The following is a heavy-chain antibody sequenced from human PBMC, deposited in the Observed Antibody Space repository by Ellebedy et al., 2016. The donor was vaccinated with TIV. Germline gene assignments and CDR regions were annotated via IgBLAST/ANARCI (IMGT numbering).Heavy chain of an antibody. CDR2: ISYDGRNN. CDR1: KFTFSDYG. J-gene: IGHJ4*02. Sequence: GESLKISCAASKFTFSDYGMHWVRQAPGKGLEWVAIISYDGRNNYYADSVKGRFTISRDNSKNTLFLQMNSLRAEDTAVYYCARAPSYGRSGYCAYWGQGTLVTVSS. CDR3: ARAPSYGRSGYCAY. D-gene: IGHD3-22*01. V-gene: IGHV3-30*03.